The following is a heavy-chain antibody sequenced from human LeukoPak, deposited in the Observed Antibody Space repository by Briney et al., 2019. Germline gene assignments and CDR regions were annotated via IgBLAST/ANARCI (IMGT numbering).Heavy chain of an antibody. CDR3: ASLGGGNFDY. Sequence: SETLSLTCSVSGGSIRSSNSFWGWIRQPPGERLEWIGYIYYSGSTNYNPSLKSRVTISVDTSKNQFSLKLSSVTAADTAVYYCASLGGGNFDYWGQGTLVTVSS. CDR2: IYYSGST. V-gene: IGHV4-61*05. J-gene: IGHJ4*02. CDR1: GGSIRSSNSF. D-gene: IGHD3-16*01.